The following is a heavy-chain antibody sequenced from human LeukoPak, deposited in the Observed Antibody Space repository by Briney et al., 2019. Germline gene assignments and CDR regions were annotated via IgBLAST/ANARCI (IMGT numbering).Heavy chain of an antibody. CDR3: ARDVSSTLILDY. CDR1: GDSLSSGDYY. CDR2: IYYSGNT. J-gene: IGHJ4*02. V-gene: IGHV4-30-4*08. Sequence: PSETLSLTCTVSGDSLSSGDYYWSWIRQPPGKGLEWIGYIYYSGNTYYNPSLKSRVTMSVDTSKNQFSLKLNSVTAADTAVYYCARDVSSTLILDYWGQGTLVTVSS. D-gene: IGHD2-21*01.